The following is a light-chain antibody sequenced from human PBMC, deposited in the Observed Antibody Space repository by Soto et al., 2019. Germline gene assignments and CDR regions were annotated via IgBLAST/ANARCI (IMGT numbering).Light chain of an antibody. CDR2: DAS. J-gene: IGKJ1*01. CDR3: QQRSNWPPT. CDR1: QSISRN. Sequence: EIEMSQSLPTVYVSPGERATLPCRASQSISRNLAWFQQKPGQAPSLLIYDASNRATGIPARFSGSGSGTDFTLTISSLEPEDFAVYYCQQRSNWPPTFGQGTKVDIK. V-gene: IGKV3-11*01.